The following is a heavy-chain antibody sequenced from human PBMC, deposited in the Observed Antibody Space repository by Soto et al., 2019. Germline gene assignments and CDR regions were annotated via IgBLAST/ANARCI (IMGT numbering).Heavy chain of an antibody. CDR2: LSAFNGNT. CDR1: GYTFTRYG. J-gene: IGHJ3*02. V-gene: IGHV1-18*04. Sequence: QVQLVQSGGEVKKPGASVKVSCKASGYTFTRYGISWVRQAPGQGLEWMGWLSAFNGNTNYAQKFQGRVTMTTDTSTNTAYMALSSPRADDTAVYDFAGAGIVGSTGVFYIWGQGTMVTVSS. CDR3: AGAGIVGSTGVFYI. D-gene: IGHD1-26*01.